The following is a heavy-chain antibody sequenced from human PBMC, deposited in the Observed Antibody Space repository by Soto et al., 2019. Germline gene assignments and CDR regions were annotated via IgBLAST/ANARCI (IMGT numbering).Heavy chain of an antibody. D-gene: IGHD6-19*01. CDR2: IVVGSGNT. V-gene: IGHV1-58*01. J-gene: IGHJ4*02. CDR1: GFTFTSSA. CDR3: TDMRGQWLPRD. Sequence: ASVKVSCKASGFTFTSSAVQWVRQARGQRLEWIGWIVVGSGNTNYAQKFQERVTITRDMSTSTAYMELSSLRSEDTAVYYCTDMRGQWLPRDWGRGIMVTVSS.